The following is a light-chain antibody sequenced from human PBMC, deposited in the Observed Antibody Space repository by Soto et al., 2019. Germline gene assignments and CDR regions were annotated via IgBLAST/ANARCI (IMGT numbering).Light chain of an antibody. V-gene: IGLV1-40*01. CDR1: SSNIGAGYD. J-gene: IGLJ2*01. Sequence: QSVLTQPPSVSGAPGQRVTISCTGSSSNIGAGYDVHWYQQLPGTAPKLLIYGNSNRPSGVPDRFSGSKSGTSASLAITGLQAEYEADYYCQCYDSSLSGSKFGGGTKLTVL. CDR3: QCYDSSLSGSK. CDR2: GNS.